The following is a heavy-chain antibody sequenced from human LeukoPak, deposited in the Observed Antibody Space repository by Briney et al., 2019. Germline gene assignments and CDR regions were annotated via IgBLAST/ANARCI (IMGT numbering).Heavy chain of an antibody. CDR2: INHSGST. CDR1: GGSFSGYY. CDR3: ARGHGEEDIVVVVAATLNYYYYGMDV. J-gene: IGHJ6*02. V-gene: IGHV4-34*01. Sequence: SETLSLTCAVYGGSFSGYYWSWIRQPPGKGLEWIGEINHSGSTNYNPSLKSRVTISVDTSKNQFSLKLSSVTAADTVVYYCARGHGEEDIVVVVAATLNYYYYGMDVWGQGTTVTVSS. D-gene: IGHD2-15*01.